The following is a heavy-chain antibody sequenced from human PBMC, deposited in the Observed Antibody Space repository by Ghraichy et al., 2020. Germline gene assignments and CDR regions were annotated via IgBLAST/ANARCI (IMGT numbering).Heavy chain of an antibody. CDR3: AKDGSYCSGGSCYRPYGMDV. J-gene: IGHJ6*02. CDR2: ISGSGGST. V-gene: IGHV3-23*01. CDR1: GFTFSSYA. D-gene: IGHD2-15*01. Sequence: GESLNISCAASGFTFSSYAMSWVRQAPGKGLEWVSAISGSGGSTYYADSVKGRFTISRDNSKNTLYLQMNSLRAEDTAVYYCAKDGSYCSGGSCYRPYGMDVWGQGTTVTVSS.